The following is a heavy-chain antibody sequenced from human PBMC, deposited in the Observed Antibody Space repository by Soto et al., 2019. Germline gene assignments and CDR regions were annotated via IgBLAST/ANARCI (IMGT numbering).Heavy chain of an antibody. CDR2: IYYSGNT. V-gene: IGHV4-59*12. D-gene: IGHD3-3*01. CDR1: GGSISGYY. CDR3: ARYKFWIGQADY. Sequence: QVQLQESGPGLVKPSETLSLTCTVSGGSISGYYWGWIRQSPGKGLEWIGYIYYSGNTHYNPSLKRPVTLSVDPSQNPFSLNLSSGTAADPAVYHCARYKFWIGQADYWGQGTLVTVSS. J-gene: IGHJ4*02.